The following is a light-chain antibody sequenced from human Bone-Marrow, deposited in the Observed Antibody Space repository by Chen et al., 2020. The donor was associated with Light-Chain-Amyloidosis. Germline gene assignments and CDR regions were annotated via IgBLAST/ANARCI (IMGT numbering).Light chain of an antibody. CDR3: MQGTHWPLT. J-gene: IGKJ5*01. CDR1: QSLLYSDGNTY. V-gene: IGKV2-30*01. Sequence: DVVMNQSPLSLPVTLGQPASISCRSSQSLLYSDGNTYLNWFQQRPGQSPRRLIYKVSNRDSGVPDRFSGSGSVTDFTLKISRVEAEDVGVYYCMQGTHWPLTFGQGTRLEI. CDR2: KVS.